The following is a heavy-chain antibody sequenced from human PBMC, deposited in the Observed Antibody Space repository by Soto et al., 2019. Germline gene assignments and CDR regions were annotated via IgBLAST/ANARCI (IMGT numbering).Heavy chain of an antibody. CDR3: ARYDCWSGTDFDY. J-gene: IGHJ4*02. CDR1: GGSISSYY. V-gene: IGHV4-59*01. D-gene: IGHD3-3*01. CDR2: IYYSGST. Sequence: PSETLSLTCTVSGGSISSYYWSWIRQPPGKGLEWIGYIYYSGSTNYNPSLKSRVTISVDTSKNQFSLKLSSVTAADTAVYYCARYDCWSGTDFDYWGQGTLVTVSS.